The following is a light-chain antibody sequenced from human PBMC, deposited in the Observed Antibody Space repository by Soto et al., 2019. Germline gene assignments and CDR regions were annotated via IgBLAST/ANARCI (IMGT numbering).Light chain of an antibody. Sequence: EIVLTQSPGTLSLSPGERATLSCRASQSVSSNYLAWYQQKPGQAPRLLIYGASTRATGIPARFSGSGSGTESTLTISSLQSEDFAVYYCQQYNNWPRWTFGQGTKVDIK. V-gene: IGKV3-15*01. CDR3: QQYNNWPRWT. CDR1: QSVSSN. CDR2: GAS. J-gene: IGKJ1*01.